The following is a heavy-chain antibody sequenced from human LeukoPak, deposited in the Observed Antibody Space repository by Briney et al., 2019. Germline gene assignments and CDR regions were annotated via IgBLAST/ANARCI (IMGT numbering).Heavy chain of an antibody. D-gene: IGHD5-24*01. V-gene: IGHV4-59*12. Sequence: SETLSLTCTVSGGSISSYYWSWIRQPPGKGLEWIGYIYYSGSTNYNPSLKSRVTISVDTSKNQFSLKLSSVTAADTAVYYCARDVEMATLGYYMDVWGKGTTVTVSS. CDR3: ARDVEMATLGYYMDV. J-gene: IGHJ6*03. CDR1: GGSISSYY. CDR2: IYYSGST.